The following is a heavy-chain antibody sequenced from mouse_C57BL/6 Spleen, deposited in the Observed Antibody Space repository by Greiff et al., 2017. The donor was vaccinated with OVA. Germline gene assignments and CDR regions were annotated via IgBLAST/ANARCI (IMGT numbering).Heavy chain of an antibody. D-gene: IGHD1-1*01. J-gene: IGHJ1*03. CDR1: GYTFTSYW. Sequence: QVQLQQPGAELVMPGASVKLSCKASGYTFTSYWMHWVKQRPGQGLEWIGEIDPSDSYTNYNQKFTGKSTLTVDKSSSTAYMQLSSLTSEDSAVYYCAIYGSRKWYFDVWGTGTTVTVSS. CDR3: AIYGSRKWYFDV. V-gene: IGHV1-69*01. CDR2: IDPSDSYT.